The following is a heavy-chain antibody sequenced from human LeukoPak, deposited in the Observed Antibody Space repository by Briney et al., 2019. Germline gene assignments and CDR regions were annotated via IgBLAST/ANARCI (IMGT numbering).Heavy chain of an antibody. V-gene: IGHV3-21*01. Sequence: GGSLRLSCAASGFTFSSYSMNWVRQAPGKGLEWVSSISSSSSYIYYADSVKGRFTISRDNAKNSLYLQMNSLRAEDTAVYYCARSRGTGTPTPFDYWGQGTLVTVSS. D-gene: IGHD1-7*01. J-gene: IGHJ4*02. CDR1: GFTFSSYS. CDR2: ISSSSSYI. CDR3: ARSRGTGTPTPFDY.